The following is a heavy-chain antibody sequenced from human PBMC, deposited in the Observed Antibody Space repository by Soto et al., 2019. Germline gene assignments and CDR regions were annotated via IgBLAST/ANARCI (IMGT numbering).Heavy chain of an antibody. CDR3: ARGNWDDEGYYYGMDV. CDR1: GTSVSRNIGA. Sequence: SQTLSLTCAISGTSVSRNIGAWNCIRQSPSGGLQWLGRTYYRSKWYSEYAPSVKSRITINPDTAKNQFALQLKSVTPDDSGVYCARGNWDDEGYYYGMDVWGQGIPVTVSS. D-gene: IGHD1-1*01. CDR2: TYYRSKWYS. J-gene: IGHJ6*01. V-gene: IGHV6-1*01.